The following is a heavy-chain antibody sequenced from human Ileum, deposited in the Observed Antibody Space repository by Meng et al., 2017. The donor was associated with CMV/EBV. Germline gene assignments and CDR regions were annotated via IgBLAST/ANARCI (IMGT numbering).Heavy chain of an antibody. CDR3: AKAAGTVIPNWFDS. V-gene: IGHV3-23*01. CDR1: GFTFTNYA. Sequence: ASGFTFTNYAMDWVRQSPGRGLEWVSSVSNNGGNTYSADSVKGRFTISRDNSKNAVYLQMNSLRVEDTAVYYCAKAAGTVIPNWFDSWGQGTLVTVSS. CDR2: VSNNGGNT. D-gene: IGHD6-13*01. J-gene: IGHJ5*01.